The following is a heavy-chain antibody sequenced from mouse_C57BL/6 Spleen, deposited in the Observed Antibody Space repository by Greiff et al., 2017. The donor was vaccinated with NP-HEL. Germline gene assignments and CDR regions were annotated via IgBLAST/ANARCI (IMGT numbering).Heavy chain of an antibody. CDR3: APRDYDGLAY. D-gene: IGHD2-4*01. CDR2: INPNNGGT. Sequence: EVQLQQSGPELVKPGASVKISCKASGYTFTYYYMNWVKQSHGKSLEWIGDINPNNGGTSYNQKFKGKATLTVDKSSSTAYMELRSLTSEDSAVYYCAPRDYDGLAYWGQGTLVTVSA. V-gene: IGHV1-26*01. J-gene: IGHJ3*01. CDR1: GYTFTYYY.